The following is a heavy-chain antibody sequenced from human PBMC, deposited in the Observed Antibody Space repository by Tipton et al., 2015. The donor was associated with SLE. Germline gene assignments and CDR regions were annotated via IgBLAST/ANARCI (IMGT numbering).Heavy chain of an antibody. J-gene: IGHJ4*02. Sequence: GSLRLSCAASGFTFSSYWMHWVRQAPGKGLVWVSRINSDGSSTSYADSVKGRFTISRDNAKNTLYLQMSSLRAEDTAVYYCARAGQQLDNFDYWGQGTLVTVSS. CDR3: ARAGQQLDNFDY. D-gene: IGHD6-13*01. CDR1: GFTFSSYW. V-gene: IGHV3-74*01. CDR2: INSDGSST.